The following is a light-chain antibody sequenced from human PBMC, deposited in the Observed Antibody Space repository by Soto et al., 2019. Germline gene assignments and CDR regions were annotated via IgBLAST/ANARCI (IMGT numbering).Light chain of an antibody. V-gene: IGLV2-14*01. Sequence: QSALTQPASVSGSPGQSITISCTGTSSDVGSYNYVSWYQQHPGKAPKLMIYEVSNRPSRVSNRFSGSKSGNTASLTISGLQAEDEADYYCSSYTSSSIDYVFGTGTKLTVL. CDR1: SSDVGSYNY. CDR3: SSYTSSSIDYV. CDR2: EVS. J-gene: IGLJ1*01.